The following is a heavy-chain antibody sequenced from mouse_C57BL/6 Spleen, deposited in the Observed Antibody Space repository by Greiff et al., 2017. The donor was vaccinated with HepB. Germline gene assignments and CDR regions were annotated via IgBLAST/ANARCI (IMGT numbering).Heavy chain of an antibody. Sequence: EVQRVESEGGLVQPGSSMKLSCTASGFTFSDYYMAWVRQVPEKGLEWVANINYDGSSTYYLDSLKSRFIISRDNAKNILYLQMSSLKSEDTATYYCARGGNWDGFDYWGQGTTLTVSS. D-gene: IGHD4-1*01. CDR2: INYDGSST. CDR3: ARGGNWDGFDY. J-gene: IGHJ2*01. CDR1: GFTFSDYY. V-gene: IGHV5-16*01.